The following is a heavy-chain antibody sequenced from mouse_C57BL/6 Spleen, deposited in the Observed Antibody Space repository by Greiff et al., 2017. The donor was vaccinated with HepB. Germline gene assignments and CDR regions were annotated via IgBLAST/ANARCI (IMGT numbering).Heavy chain of an antibody. CDR2: SWWDDDK. Sequence: QVTLKVSGPGILQPSQSLSLTCSFSGFSLSTFGMGVGWIRQPTGKGLEWLAHSWWDDDKYYNPALKSRPTISKNTSKNKVFLKIANVDTADTATYYCARILTTVVAARYFDVWGTGTTVTVSS. CDR1: GFSLSTFGMG. CDR3: ARILTTVVAARYFDV. V-gene: IGHV8-8*01. J-gene: IGHJ1*03. D-gene: IGHD1-1*01.